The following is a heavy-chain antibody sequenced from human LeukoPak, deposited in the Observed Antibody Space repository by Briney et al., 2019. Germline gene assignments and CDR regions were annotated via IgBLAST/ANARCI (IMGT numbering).Heavy chain of an antibody. CDR3: AKGRGSSTSSADN. Sequence: GGSLRLSCAASGFTFSICAMSWVRQAPGKGLEWVSTVSGSGDSTYYADSVKGRFTVSRDNSKNTLYLQMSSLRAEDTAVYYCAKGRGSSTSSADNWGQGTLVTVSS. D-gene: IGHD2-2*01. CDR1: GFTFSICA. CDR2: VSGSGDST. V-gene: IGHV3-23*01. J-gene: IGHJ4*02.